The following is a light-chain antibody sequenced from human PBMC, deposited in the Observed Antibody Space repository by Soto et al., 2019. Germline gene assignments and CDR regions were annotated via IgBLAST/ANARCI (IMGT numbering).Light chain of an antibody. Sequence: DNLMTQSPATLPVSPGDRVTLTCRASQSISSWLAWYQQKPGKAPKLLIYTASSLESGVPPRFSGSGSGTDFTLTISSLQSEDFATYYCQQLNTYPITFGPGTRLE. CDR2: TAS. V-gene: IGKV1-5*03. J-gene: IGKJ5*01. CDR3: QQLNTYPIT. CDR1: QSISSW.